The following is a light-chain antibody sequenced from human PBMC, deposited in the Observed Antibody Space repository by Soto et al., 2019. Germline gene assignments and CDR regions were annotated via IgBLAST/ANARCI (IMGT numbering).Light chain of an antibody. CDR2: EVT. Sequence: QSALTQPASVSGSPGQSITISCTGTSSDIGAYNHVSWYQQHPGKAPKLMIYEVTNRPSGVSIRFSGSKSGSAASLTISGLQAEYEADYYCSSYSSISHWVFGGGTKLTVL. CDR3: SSYSSISHWV. V-gene: IGLV2-14*01. J-gene: IGLJ3*02. CDR1: SSDIGAYNH.